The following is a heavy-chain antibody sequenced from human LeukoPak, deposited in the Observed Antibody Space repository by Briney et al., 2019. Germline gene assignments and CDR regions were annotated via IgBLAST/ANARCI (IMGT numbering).Heavy chain of an antibody. V-gene: IGHV4-38-2*01. J-gene: IGHJ5*02. Sequence: PSETLSLTCAVSGYSFSSGYYWGCIRQPPGKGLEWIGSIYHSGSTYYNPSLKSRVTISVDTSKNQFSLELSPVTAADTAVYYWPRHLIIAASGTGWFYPSGPGNLFTVSS. CDR3: PRHLIIAASGTGWFYP. D-gene: IGHD6-13*01. CDR1: GYSFSSGYY. CDR2: IYHSGST.